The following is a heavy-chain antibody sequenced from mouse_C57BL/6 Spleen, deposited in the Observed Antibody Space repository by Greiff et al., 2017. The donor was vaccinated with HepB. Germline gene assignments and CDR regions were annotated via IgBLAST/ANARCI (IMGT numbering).Heavy chain of an antibody. V-gene: IGHV1-39*01. CDR1: GYSFTDYN. Sequence: VQLKESGPELVKPGASVKISCKASGYSFTDYNMNWVKQSNGKSLEWIGVINPNYGTTSYNQKFKGKATLTVDQSSSTAYMQLNSLTSEDSAVYYCARKGPYGYDGAWFAYWGQGTLVTVSA. D-gene: IGHD2-2*01. J-gene: IGHJ3*01. CDR3: ARKGPYGYDGAWFAY. CDR2: INPNYGTT.